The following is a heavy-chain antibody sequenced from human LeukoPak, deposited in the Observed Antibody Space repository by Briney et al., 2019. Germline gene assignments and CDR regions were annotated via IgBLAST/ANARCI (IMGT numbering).Heavy chain of an antibody. CDR3: ARDRTNSALYCGGDCYPLGNDAFDI. D-gene: IGHD2-21*02. CDR1: GFTFSLYS. J-gene: IGHJ3*02. Sequence: HTGGSLRLSCAASGFTFSLYSMNWVRKAPGKGLEWVSHITRSSTTIYYADSVEGRFTISRDNAKNSLYLQMNSLRAEDTAVYYCARDRTNSALYCGGDCYPLGNDAFDIWGQGTMVTVSS. CDR2: ITRSSTTI. V-gene: IGHV3-48*04.